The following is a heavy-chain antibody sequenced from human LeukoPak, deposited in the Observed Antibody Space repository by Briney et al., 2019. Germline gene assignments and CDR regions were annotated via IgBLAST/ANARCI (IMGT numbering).Heavy chain of an antibody. CDR3: ARDTRSGYYYGNWFDP. V-gene: IGHV4-39*07. Sequence: SETLSLTCTVSGGSISSSSYYWGWIRQPPGKGPEWIGSIYYSGSTYYNPSLKSRVTISVDTSKNQFSLKLGSVTAADTAVYYCARDTRSGYYYGNWFDPWGQGTLVTVSS. CDR2: IYYSGST. J-gene: IGHJ5*02. D-gene: IGHD3-22*01. CDR1: GGSISSSSYY.